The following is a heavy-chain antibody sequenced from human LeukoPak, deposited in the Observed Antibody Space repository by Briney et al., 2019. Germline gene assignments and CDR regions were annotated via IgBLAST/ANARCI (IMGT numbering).Heavy chain of an antibody. CDR3: ARDHLDGSGYLDY. CDR2: IWYDGSNK. J-gene: IGHJ4*02. D-gene: IGHD2-15*01. V-gene: IGHV3-33*01. CDR1: GFTFSSYG. Sequence: GGSLRLSCAASGFTFSSYGMHWVRQAPGKGLEWVAVIWYDGSNKYYADSVKGRFTISRGNSKNTLYLQMNSLRAEDTAVYYCARDHLDGSGYLDYWGQGTLVTVSS.